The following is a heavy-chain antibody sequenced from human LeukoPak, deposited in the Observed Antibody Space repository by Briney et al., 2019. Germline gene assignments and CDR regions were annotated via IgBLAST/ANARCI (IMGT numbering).Heavy chain of an antibody. D-gene: IGHD3-10*01. Sequence: SVKVSCKASGGTFSTYAISWVRQAPGQGLEWMGGIVPMFNTTNYAQKFQGRVTITADESTSTAYMELSSLRSDDTAVYYCASPPSGDGGSFEYWGQGTLVTVSS. CDR1: GGTFSTYA. CDR2: IVPMFNTT. V-gene: IGHV1-69*13. J-gene: IGHJ4*02. CDR3: ASPPSGDGGSFEY.